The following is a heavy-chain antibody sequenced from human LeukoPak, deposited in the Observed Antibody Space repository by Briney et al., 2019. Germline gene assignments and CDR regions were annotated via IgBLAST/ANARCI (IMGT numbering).Heavy chain of an antibody. Sequence: GVSLRLSCSASGFDFSSITMNWVRQAPGKELEWISYISSRTGTKYYADSVKGRFTVSTDDAKNSIYLQMNSLRAEDTAVYYCARARVLGGGENFDYWGQGTLVTVSS. CDR2: ISSRTGTK. J-gene: IGHJ4*02. CDR1: GFDFSSIT. V-gene: IGHV3-48*04. D-gene: IGHD1-26*01. CDR3: ARARVLGGGENFDY.